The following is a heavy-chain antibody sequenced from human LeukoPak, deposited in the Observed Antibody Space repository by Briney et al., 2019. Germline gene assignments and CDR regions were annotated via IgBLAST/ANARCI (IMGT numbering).Heavy chain of an antibody. J-gene: IGHJ6*03. D-gene: IGHD3-3*01. V-gene: IGHV4-31*03. CDR1: GGSISSGGYY. Sequence: SQTLSLTCTVSGGSISSGGYYWSWIRQHPGKGLEWIGYIYYSGSTNYNPSLKSRVTISVDTSKNQFSLRLTSVTAADTAVYYCARGGSYYDFWSGYYDYYYYMDVWGKGTTVTVSS. CDR2: IYYSGST. CDR3: ARGGSYYDFWSGYYDYYYYMDV.